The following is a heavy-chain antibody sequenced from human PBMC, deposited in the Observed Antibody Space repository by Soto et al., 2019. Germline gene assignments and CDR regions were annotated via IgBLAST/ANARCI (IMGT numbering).Heavy chain of an antibody. CDR3: ARGRTHVLSWFAP. V-gene: IGHV4-34*01. CDR2: INHSGST. D-gene: IGHD3-10*01. J-gene: IGHJ5*02. Sequence: QVQLQQWGAGLLKPSETLSLTCAVYGGSFSGYYWSWIRQPPGKGLEWIGEINHSGSTNYNPSLKSRVTISVDTSKNQFSLKLSSVTAADTAVYYCARGRTHVLSWFAPWGQGTLVTVSS. CDR1: GGSFSGYY.